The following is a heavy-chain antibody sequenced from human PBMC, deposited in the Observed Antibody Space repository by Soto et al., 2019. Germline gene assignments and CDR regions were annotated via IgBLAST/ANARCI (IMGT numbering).Heavy chain of an antibody. D-gene: IGHD2-2*01. J-gene: IGHJ3*02. CDR1: GFTFSGHW. CDR3: AREAGYCSRTSCYRRAFDT. Sequence: EVQLVESGGDLVQPGGSLRLSCAASGFTFSGHWRHWVRQVPGKGLEWVSRINTDGGSSAYADSVKGRFTISRDNAKNTLYLQMKGLRAEDTAVYYCAREAGYCSRTSCYRRAFDTWGQGTTVTVSS. V-gene: IGHV3-74*03. CDR2: INTDGGSS.